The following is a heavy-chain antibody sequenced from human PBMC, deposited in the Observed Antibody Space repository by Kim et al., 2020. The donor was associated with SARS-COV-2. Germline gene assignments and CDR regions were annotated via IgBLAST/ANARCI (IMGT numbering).Heavy chain of an antibody. Sequence: SETLSLTCTVSGGSINSYYWTWIRQPAGKGLEWIGRVYTSGATNYNPSLKSRVSMSVDTSKKQFSLRLSSVTAADTAVYYCARVTDPRYTSFAPWGQGT. CDR3: ARVTDPRYTSFAP. CDR1: GGSINSYY. V-gene: IGHV4-4*07. D-gene: IGHD1-1*01. J-gene: IGHJ5*02. CDR2: VYTSGAT.